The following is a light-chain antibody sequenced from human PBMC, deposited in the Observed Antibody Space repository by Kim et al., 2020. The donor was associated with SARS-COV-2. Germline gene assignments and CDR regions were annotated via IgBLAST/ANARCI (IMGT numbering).Light chain of an antibody. CDR1: SLRSYY. CDR2: GKN. V-gene: IGLV3-19*01. Sequence: LGTKVRITCQGDSLRSYYASWYQQTPGQAPVLVIYGKNNRPSGIPDRFSGSSSGNAASLTITGAQAEDEADYYCNSRDSSGNHVVFGGGTQLTVL. J-gene: IGLJ2*01. CDR3: NSRDSSGNHVV.